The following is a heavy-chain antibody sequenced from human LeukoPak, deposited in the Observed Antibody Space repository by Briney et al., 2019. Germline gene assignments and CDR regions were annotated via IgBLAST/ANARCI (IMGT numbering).Heavy chain of an antibody. CDR3: ARPVVATITENDY. D-gene: IGHD5-12*01. V-gene: IGHV3-30-3*01. CDR2: ISYDGSNK. J-gene: IGHJ4*02. CDR1: GFTFSSYA. Sequence: GGSLRLSCAASGFTFSSYAMHWVRQAPGKGLEGVAVISYDGSNKYYADSVKGRFTISRDNSKNTLYLQMNSLRAEDTAVYYCARPVVATITENDYWGQGTLVTVSS.